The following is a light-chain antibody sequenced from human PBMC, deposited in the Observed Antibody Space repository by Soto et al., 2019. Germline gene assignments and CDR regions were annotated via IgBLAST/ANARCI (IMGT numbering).Light chain of an antibody. V-gene: IGKV1-5*03. CDR1: QSTTAW. CDR3: QQYNPYSYS. CDR2: KTS. J-gene: IGKJ2*03. Sequence: DIQMTQSPSTLSASIGDRVTITCRASQSTTAWLAWYQQKPGKAPKLLIYKTSSVESGVPSRFSGSGSGTEFTLTISSLQPDDFATYYCQQYNPYSYSFGQGTKLEIK.